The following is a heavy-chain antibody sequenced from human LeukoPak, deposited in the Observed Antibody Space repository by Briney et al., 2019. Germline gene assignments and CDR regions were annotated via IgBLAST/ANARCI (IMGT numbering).Heavy chain of an antibody. V-gene: IGHV3-66*01. CDR3: ARAVHYYDSVGAAFDL. CDR2: IYSSGST. J-gene: IGHJ3*01. CDR1: GFTVSSNY. Sequence: PGGSLRLSCAASGFTVSSNYMSWVRQAPGKGLEWVSVIYSSGSTYYADSVKAKFTISRDNSKNTLYIQINSLRAEDTGVYYCARAVHYYDSVGAAFDLWGQGTMVTVSS. D-gene: IGHD3-22*01.